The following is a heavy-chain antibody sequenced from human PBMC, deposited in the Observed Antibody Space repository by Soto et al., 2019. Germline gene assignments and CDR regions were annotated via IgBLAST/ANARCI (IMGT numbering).Heavy chain of an antibody. V-gene: IGHV1-69*01. CDR3: ARGSVSDYGDFGGLYDS. CDR1: GGSVHNYA. D-gene: IGHD4-17*01. Sequence: QVQLVQSGAEVRKPGSSVKVSCKAFGGSVHNYALTWVRQAPGHGLEWMGGIIPIYGTANYAQKFRVRVTPTADEDTSTAYMELSSLRYEDTAVYYCARGSVSDYGDFGGLYDSWGQGTLVTVSS. J-gene: IGHJ4*02. CDR2: IIPIYGTA.